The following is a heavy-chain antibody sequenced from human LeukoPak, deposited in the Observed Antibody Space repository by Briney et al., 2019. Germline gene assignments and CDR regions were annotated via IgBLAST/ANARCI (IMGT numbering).Heavy chain of an antibody. CDR2: ISGSGGST. CDR1: GFTFSTYA. CDR3: AKDLRDVVVPAAIGRAEYFQH. V-gene: IGHV3-23*01. D-gene: IGHD2-2*01. Sequence: PGGSLRLSCAASGFTFSTYAMSWVRQAPGKGLEWVALISGSGGSTYYADSVKGRFTISGDNSKNTVYLLMNSLRAEDTAVYYCAKDLRDVVVPAAIGRAEYFQHWGQGTLVTVSS. J-gene: IGHJ1*01.